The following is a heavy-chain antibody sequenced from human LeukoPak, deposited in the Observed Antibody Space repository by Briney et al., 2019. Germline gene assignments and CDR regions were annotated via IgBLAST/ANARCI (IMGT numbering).Heavy chain of an antibody. J-gene: IGHJ1*01. CDR1: GFTFSSYA. V-gene: IGHV3-23*01. D-gene: IGHD2-15*01. CDR3: ARASHVEFWGCSGGSCYSYFQH. CDR2: ISGRGGSP. Sequence: GGSLRLSCASSGFTFSSYAMSWVRQAPGKGLEWVSAISGRGGSPHYAHSVKGRFTISRDNSKNTLYLQMNSLRAEDTAVYYCARASHVEFWGCSGGSCYSYFQHWGQGTLVTVSS.